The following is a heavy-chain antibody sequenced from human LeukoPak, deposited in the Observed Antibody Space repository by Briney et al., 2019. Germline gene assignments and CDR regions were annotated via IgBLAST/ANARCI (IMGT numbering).Heavy chain of an antibody. CDR2: IYYSGST. CDR1: GYSISSSNW. D-gene: IGHD3-16*01. V-gene: IGHV4-28*01. Sequence: SDTLSLTCAVSGYSISSSNWWGWIRQPPGKGLEWIGYIYYSGSTYYNPSLKSRVTMSVDTSKNQFSLKLSSVTAVDTAMYYCARNLGEGAFDIWGQGTMVTVSS. CDR3: ARNLGEGAFDI. J-gene: IGHJ3*02.